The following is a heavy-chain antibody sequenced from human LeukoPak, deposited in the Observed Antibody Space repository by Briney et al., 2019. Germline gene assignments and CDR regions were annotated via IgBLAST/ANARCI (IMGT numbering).Heavy chain of an antibody. D-gene: IGHD6-13*01. CDR2: ISAYNGNT. Sequence: GASVTVSCKASGYTFTSYGISWVRQAPGQGLEWMGWISAYNGNTNYAQKLQGRVTMTTDTSTSTAYMELRSLRSDDTAVYYCARDGGGRIAAAANPDYWGQGTLVTVSS. CDR3: ARDGGGRIAAAANPDY. CDR1: GYTFTSYG. J-gene: IGHJ4*02. V-gene: IGHV1-18*01.